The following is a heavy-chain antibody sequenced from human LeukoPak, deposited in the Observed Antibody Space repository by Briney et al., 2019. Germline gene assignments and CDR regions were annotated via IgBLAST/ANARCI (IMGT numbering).Heavy chain of an antibody. D-gene: IGHD6-19*01. CDR1: GGSISSSSYY. Sequence: SETLSLTCTVSGGSISSSSYYWAWIRQPPGKGLEWIGSIYYSGSTYYNPSLKSRITISVDTSKNQFSLKLSSVTAADTAVYCCARQYSSGWERDYCGQGTLVAVSS. CDR2: IYYSGST. CDR3: ARQYSSGWERDY. J-gene: IGHJ4*02. V-gene: IGHV4-39*01.